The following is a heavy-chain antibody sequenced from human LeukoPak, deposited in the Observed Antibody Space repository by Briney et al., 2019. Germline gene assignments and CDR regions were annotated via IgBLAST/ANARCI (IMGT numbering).Heavy chain of an antibody. Sequence: SETLSLTCTVSGGSLSSYYWSWIRQPPGKGLEWIGYIYYSGSTNYNPSLKSRVTISVDTSKNQFSLKLSSVTAADTAVYYCARGALVAAYYFDYWGQGTLVTVSS. V-gene: IGHV4-59*01. CDR3: ARGALVAAYYFDY. CDR2: IYYSGST. CDR1: GGSLSSYY. D-gene: IGHD2-8*02. J-gene: IGHJ4*02.